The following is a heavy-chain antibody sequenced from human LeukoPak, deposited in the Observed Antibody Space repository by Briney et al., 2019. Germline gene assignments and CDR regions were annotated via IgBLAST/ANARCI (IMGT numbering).Heavy chain of an antibody. J-gene: IGHJ4*02. CDR3: VRVDYRDEGIYY. D-gene: IGHD4/OR15-4a*01. CDR1: RCSFSGCW. V-gene: IGHV3-7*04. CDR2: INQDGSKK. Sequence: GGSRRLSCTSSRCSFSGCWVAWVRQTPGKGLEWVAIINQDGSKKSYVDSVRGRFTISRDSAKNSLYLQMNSLRAEDTAVYHCVRVDYRDEGIYYWGQGTLVTVSS.